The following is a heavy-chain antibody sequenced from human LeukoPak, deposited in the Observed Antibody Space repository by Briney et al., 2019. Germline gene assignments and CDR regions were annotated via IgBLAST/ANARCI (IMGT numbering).Heavy chain of an antibody. Sequence: GASVKVSCKASGYTFTSYYMHWVRQAPGQGLEGMGIINPSGGSTSYAQKFQGRVTMTRDTSTSTVYMELSSLRSEDTAVYYCASSAAGTAIEVDWGQGTLVTVSS. D-gene: IGHD6-13*01. CDR1: GYTFTSYY. V-gene: IGHV1-46*03. CDR2: INPSGGST. J-gene: IGHJ4*02. CDR3: ASSAAGTAIEVD.